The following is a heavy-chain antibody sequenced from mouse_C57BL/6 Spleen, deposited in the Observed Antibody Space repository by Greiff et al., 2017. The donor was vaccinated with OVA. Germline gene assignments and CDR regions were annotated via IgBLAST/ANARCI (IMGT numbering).Heavy chain of an antibody. CDR3: ARRSNYEAWFAY. D-gene: IGHD2-5*01. CDR2: IDPSDSYT. CDR1: GYTFTSYW. J-gene: IGHJ3*01. V-gene: IGHV1-69*01. Sequence: QVQLQQPGAELVMPEASVKLSCKASGYTFTSYWMHWVKQRPGQGLEWIGEIDPSDSYTNYNQKFKGKSTLTVDKSSSTAYMQLSSLTSEDSAVYYCARRSNYEAWFAYWGQGTLVTVSA.